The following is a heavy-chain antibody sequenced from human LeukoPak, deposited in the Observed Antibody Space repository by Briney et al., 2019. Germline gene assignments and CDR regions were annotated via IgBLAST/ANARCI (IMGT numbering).Heavy chain of an antibody. V-gene: IGHV3-64*01. CDR1: GFTFSSYA. Sequence: GGPLRLSCAASGFTFSSYAMHWLRQAPGKGLEYVSAISSNGGSTYYANSVKGRFTISRDNSKNTLYLQMGSLRAEDMAVYYCARGMGYSYGDYWGQGTLVTVSS. CDR3: ARGMGYSYGDY. D-gene: IGHD5-18*01. J-gene: IGHJ4*02. CDR2: ISSNGGST.